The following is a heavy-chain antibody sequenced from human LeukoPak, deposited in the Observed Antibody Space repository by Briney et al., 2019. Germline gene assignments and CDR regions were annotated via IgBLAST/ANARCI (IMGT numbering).Heavy chain of an antibody. CDR3: ARGDYYDSSGYSQYFQH. D-gene: IGHD3-22*01. Sequence: PGRSLRLSRAASGFTFSNYGMHWVRQAPGKGLEWVAVIWYDGSNKYYADSVKGRFTISRGNSKNTLYLQMNSLRAEDTAVYYCARGDYYDSSGYSQYFQHWGQGTLVTVSS. CDR1: GFTFSNYG. CDR2: IWYDGSNK. J-gene: IGHJ1*01. V-gene: IGHV3-33*01.